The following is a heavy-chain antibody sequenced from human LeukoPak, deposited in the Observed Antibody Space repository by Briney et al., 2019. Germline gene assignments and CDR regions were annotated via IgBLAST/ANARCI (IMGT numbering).Heavy chain of an antibody. D-gene: IGHD3-3*01. V-gene: IGHV7-4-1*02. Sequence: GASVKVSCKASRYTFTSYAMNWVRQAPGQGLEWMGWMNTKTGNPTYAQGLTGRFVFSLDTSVSTAYLQISSLKAEDTAVYYCARDKRAYYDFWSGYSPNWFDPWGQGTLVTASS. J-gene: IGHJ5*02. CDR3: ARDKRAYYDFWSGYSPNWFDP. CDR2: MNTKTGNP. CDR1: RYTFTSYA.